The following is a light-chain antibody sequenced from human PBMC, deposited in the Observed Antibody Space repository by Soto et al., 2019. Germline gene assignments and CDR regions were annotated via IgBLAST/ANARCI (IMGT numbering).Light chain of an antibody. J-gene: IGLJ1*01. CDR2: RNN. Sequence: SVLTQPPSASGTPGQSVTSSCSGGNSDIGTNYVYWYQHPPGATPKLLIYRNNHRPSGVPDRFSASKSGTSASLAINGLRSEDEANYYCSGWDDSLHGLVFGTGTKVTVL. CDR1: NSDIGTNY. CDR3: SGWDDSLHGLV. V-gene: IGLV1-47*01.